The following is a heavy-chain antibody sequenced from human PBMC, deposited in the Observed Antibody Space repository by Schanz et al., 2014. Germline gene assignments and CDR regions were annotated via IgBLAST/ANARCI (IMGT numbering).Heavy chain of an antibody. CDR2: ISASGGST. V-gene: IGHV3-23*04. CDR1: GFKFENYA. D-gene: IGHD3-10*01. Sequence: EVQLVESGGGLVQPGGSLRLSCAASGFKFENYAMNWVRQAPGKGLEWVSAISASGGSTYYADSVKGRFTISRDNSKNTLYVQLNSLRAEDTAVYYCAKDPYGSGNHYTYWGRGALVSVSS. J-gene: IGHJ4*02. CDR3: AKDPYGSGNHYTY.